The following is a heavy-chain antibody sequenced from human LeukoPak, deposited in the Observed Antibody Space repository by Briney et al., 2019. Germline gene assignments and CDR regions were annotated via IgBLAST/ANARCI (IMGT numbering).Heavy chain of an antibody. CDR2: FDPEDGGT. CDR1: GYTLTELS. CDR3: ATARASTDAWYYFDY. D-gene: IGHD2-2*01. J-gene: IGHJ4*02. V-gene: IGHV1-24*01. Sequence: ASVKVSCKVSGYTLTELSMHWVRQAPGKGLEWMGGFDPEDGGTIYAQKFQGRVTMTEDTSTDTAYMELSSLRSEDTAVYYCATARASTDAWYYFDYWGQGTLVTASS.